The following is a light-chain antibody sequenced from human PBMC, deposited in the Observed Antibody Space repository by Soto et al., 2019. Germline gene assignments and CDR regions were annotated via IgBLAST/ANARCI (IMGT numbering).Light chain of an antibody. CDR1: QGITTY. Sequence: DIQLTQSPSFLSASVGDRVTITCRASQGITTYLAWYQQKPGKAPKLLIYAASTLQSGVPSRFSGSGSGTEFTLTISSLQPDDFATYYCQQLNSYPRTFGQGTKAEIK. CDR2: AAS. CDR3: QQLNSYPRT. V-gene: IGKV1-9*01. J-gene: IGKJ1*01.